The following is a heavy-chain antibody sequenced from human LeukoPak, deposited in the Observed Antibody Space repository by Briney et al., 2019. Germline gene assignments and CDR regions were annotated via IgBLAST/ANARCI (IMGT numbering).Heavy chain of an antibody. CDR3: ARVYYDILTGYYNWFDP. J-gene: IGHJ5*02. CDR2: IYHSGST. CDR1: GYSISSGYY. D-gene: IGHD3-9*01. Sequence: SETLSLTCAVSGYSISSGYYWGWIRQPPGKGLEWIGSIYHSGSTYYNPSLKSRVTISVDTSKNQFSLKRSSVTAADTAVYYCARVYYDILTGYYNWFDPWGQGTLVTVSS. V-gene: IGHV4-38-2*01.